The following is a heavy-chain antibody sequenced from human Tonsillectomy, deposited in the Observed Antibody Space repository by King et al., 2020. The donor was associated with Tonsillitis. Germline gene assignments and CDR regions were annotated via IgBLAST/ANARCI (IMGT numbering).Heavy chain of an antibody. CDR3: ARDWRRWSPAGWGGSY. Sequence: VQLVESGGGLVQPGGSLRLSCAASGLTFSSYAMSWVRQAPGKGLEWVSVISASASSTFYADSVKGRFTVSRDNSKNTLYLQMNSLSVVDTAIYYCARDWRRWSPAGWGGSYWGPGTMVTVSS. J-gene: IGHJ1*01. D-gene: IGHD3-3*01. CDR2: ISASASST. CDR1: GLTFSSYA. V-gene: IGHV3-23*04.